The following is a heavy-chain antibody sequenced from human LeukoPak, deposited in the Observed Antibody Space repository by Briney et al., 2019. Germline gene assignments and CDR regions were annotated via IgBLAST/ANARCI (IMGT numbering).Heavy chain of an antibody. Sequence: ASVKVSCKSSGYTFTSYGISWVRQAPGQGLEWMGWISAYNGNTNYAQKLQGRVTMTTDTYTSTAYMELRSLRSEDTAVYYCARVPSSGWYMGAFDIWGQGKMVTVSS. V-gene: IGHV1-18*01. J-gene: IGHJ3*02. CDR3: ARVPSSGWYMGAFDI. D-gene: IGHD6-19*01. CDR2: ISAYNGNT. CDR1: GYTFTSYG.